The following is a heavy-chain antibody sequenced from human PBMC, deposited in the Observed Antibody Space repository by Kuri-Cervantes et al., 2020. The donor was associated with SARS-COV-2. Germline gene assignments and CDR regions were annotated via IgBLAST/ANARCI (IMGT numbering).Heavy chain of an antibody. CDR2: ISSSSSTI. CDR3: TTLIDY. Sequence: GGSLRLSCAASGFTFSSYSMNWVRQAPGKGLEWVSYISSSSSTIYYADSVKGRFTISRDNAKNSLYLQMNSLKTEDTAVYYCTTLIDYWGQGALVTVSS. CDR1: GFTFSSYS. J-gene: IGHJ4*02. V-gene: IGHV3-48*01.